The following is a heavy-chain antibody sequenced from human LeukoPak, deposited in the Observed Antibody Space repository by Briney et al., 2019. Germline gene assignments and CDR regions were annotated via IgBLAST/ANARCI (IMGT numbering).Heavy chain of an antibody. J-gene: IGHJ4*02. CDR2: ISAYNGNT. D-gene: IGHD3-10*01. CDR3: ARDQSPDYYGSGSYYNGVDY. CDR1: GYTFTSYG. Sequence: GASVKVSCKASGYTFTSYGISWVRQAPGQGLEWMGWISAYNGNTNYAQKLQGRVTVTTDTSTSTAYMELRSLRSDDTAVYSCARDQSPDYYGSGSYYNGVDYWGQGTLVTVSS. V-gene: IGHV1-18*01.